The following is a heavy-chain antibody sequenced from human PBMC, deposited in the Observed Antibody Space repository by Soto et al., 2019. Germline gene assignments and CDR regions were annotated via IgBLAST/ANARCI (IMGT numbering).Heavy chain of an antibody. Sequence: PSETLSLTCTVSGASISDTSYYWGWIRQSPGKGPEWIGNVFYGGSTYYNPSLKSRVSTSIDTSKNQFSLRLSSVTAADTGVYYCARPYSSGWHSSFEYWGQGTLVTVSS. D-gene: IGHD6-19*01. V-gene: IGHV4-39*01. CDR3: ARPYSSGWHSSFEY. J-gene: IGHJ4*01. CDR2: VFYGGST. CDR1: GASISDTSYY.